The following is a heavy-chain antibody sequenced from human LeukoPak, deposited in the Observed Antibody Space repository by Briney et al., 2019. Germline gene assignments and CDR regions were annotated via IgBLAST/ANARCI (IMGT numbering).Heavy chain of an antibody. J-gene: IGHJ6*02. CDR3: ARRDTTVGATYGMDV. CDR1: GYTFTSYD. D-gene: IGHD1-26*01. V-gene: IGHV1-8*01. CDR2: MNPNSGNT. Sequence: ASVKVSCKASGYTFTSYDINWVRQATGQGLEWMGWMNPNSGNTGYAQKFQGRVTMTRNTSISTAYMELSSLRSEDTAVYYCARRDTTVGATYGMDVWGQGTTVTVSS.